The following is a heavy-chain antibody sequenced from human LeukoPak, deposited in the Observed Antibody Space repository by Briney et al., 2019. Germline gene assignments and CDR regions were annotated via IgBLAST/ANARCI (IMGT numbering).Heavy chain of an antibody. CDR1: GASISNSEFY. Sequence: SETLSLTCTVSGASISNSEFYWGWIREAPGKGLEWIGSIYSSGSPYYSPSFKSRATMSIDRPQNHFSPRLTSVTAADTAVYYCARDPPGGIGEYFQHWGQGTLVTVSS. CDR3: ARDPPGGIGEYFQH. CDR2: IYSSGSP. D-gene: IGHD2-15*01. J-gene: IGHJ1*01. V-gene: IGHV4-39*07.